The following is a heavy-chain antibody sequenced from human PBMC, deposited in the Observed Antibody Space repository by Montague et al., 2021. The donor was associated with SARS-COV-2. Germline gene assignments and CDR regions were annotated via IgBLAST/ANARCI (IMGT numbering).Heavy chain of an antibody. Sequence: PALVKPTQTLTLTCSFSGSSLCTSGVGVGWIRQPPGKALECLALIYWNDDKRYSPSLKNRLAVSKDTSRNQVVLTVTNMDPVDTATYYCAHKKSGRPIEFGYWGQGILVTVSS. CDR1: GSSLCTSGVG. J-gene: IGHJ4*02. D-gene: IGHD3-16*01. CDR3: AHKKSGRPIEFGY. V-gene: IGHV2-5*01. CDR2: IYWNDDK.